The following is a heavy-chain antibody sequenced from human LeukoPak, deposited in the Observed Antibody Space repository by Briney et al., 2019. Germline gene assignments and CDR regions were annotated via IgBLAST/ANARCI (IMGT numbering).Heavy chain of an antibody. V-gene: IGHV5-51*01. D-gene: IGHD3-10*01. Sequence: GESLKISCKGSGYSFTIYWIVWVRQMPGKGLEWMGNIYPGDSDTPYSASLQGQVTISADKSITTAYTQWSSLQASDTAIYYCATSVRGVRQGMDVWGQGTTVTVSS. CDR2: IYPGDSDT. CDR3: ATSVRGVRQGMDV. CDR1: GYSFTIYW. J-gene: IGHJ6*02.